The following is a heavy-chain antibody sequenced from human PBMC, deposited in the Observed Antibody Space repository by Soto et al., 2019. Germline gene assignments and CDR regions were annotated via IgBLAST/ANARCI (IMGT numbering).Heavy chain of an antibody. D-gene: IGHD2-8*01. V-gene: IGHV3-9*01. CDR1: GFTFDDYA. Sequence: EVQLVESGGGLVHPGRSLRLSCAASGFTFDDYAMHWVRQAPGKGLEWVSGISWNSGSIGYADSVKGRFTISRDNAKNSLYLQMNSLRAEDTALYYCAKDYCTNGVCPIDYWGQGTLVTVSS. CDR3: AKDYCTNGVCPIDY. CDR2: ISWNSGSI. J-gene: IGHJ4*02.